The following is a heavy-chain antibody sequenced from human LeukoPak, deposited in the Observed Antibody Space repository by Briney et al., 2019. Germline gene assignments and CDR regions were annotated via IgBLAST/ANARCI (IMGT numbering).Heavy chain of an antibody. D-gene: IGHD3-22*01. Sequence: PSETLSLTCAVSGGSISSGGYSWSWIRQPPGKGLEWIGYIYHSGSTYYNPSLKSRVTISADRSKNQFSLKLSSVTAADTAVYYCATTTPDSSGYYAVDYWGQGTLVTVSS. CDR2: IYHSGST. J-gene: IGHJ4*02. CDR1: GGSISSGGYS. CDR3: ATTTPDSSGYYAVDY. V-gene: IGHV4-30-2*01.